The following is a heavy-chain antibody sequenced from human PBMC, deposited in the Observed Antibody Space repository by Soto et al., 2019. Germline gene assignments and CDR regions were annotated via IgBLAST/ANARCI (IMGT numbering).Heavy chain of an antibody. CDR2: IYYSGNT. V-gene: IGHV4-39*01. CDR1: GGSISSRTYY. Sequence: QLQLQESGPGLVKPSGTLSLTCTVSGGSISSRTYYWTWIRQPPGKGLEWIANIYYSGNTYYNPSLKSRVTISVDTSKNQFSLKLSSVTAADTAVYFCATYYASQLGAMDVWGQGTTVSVSS. D-gene: IGHD1-1*01. CDR3: ATYYASQLGAMDV. J-gene: IGHJ6*02.